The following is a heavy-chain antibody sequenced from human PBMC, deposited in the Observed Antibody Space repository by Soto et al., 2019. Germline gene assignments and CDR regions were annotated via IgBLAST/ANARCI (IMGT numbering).Heavy chain of an antibody. Sequence: VGSLRLSCAASGFTFSSYAMSWVRQAPGKGLEWVSAISGSGGSTYYADSVKGRFTISRDNSKNTLYLQMNSLRAEDTAVYYCAKTLRIVVITSSSPYGMDVWGQGTTVTVSS. V-gene: IGHV3-23*01. J-gene: IGHJ6*02. CDR1: GFTFSSYA. CDR2: ISGSGGST. D-gene: IGHD3-22*01. CDR3: AKTLRIVVITSSSPYGMDV.